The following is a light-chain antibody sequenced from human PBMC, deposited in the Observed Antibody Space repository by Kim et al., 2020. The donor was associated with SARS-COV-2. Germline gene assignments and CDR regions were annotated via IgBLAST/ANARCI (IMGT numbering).Light chain of an antibody. CDR1: SSDVGYHNY. J-gene: IGLJ2*01. Sequence: QSALTQPASVSGSPGQSITISCTGTSSDVGYHNYVSWYQQHPGKVPKLMIYDVNKRTSGASDRFSGSKSGSTASLTTSGLQAEDEAAYYCASYTNINTVIFGGGAKLTVL. V-gene: IGLV2-14*01. CDR3: ASYTNINTVI. CDR2: DVN.